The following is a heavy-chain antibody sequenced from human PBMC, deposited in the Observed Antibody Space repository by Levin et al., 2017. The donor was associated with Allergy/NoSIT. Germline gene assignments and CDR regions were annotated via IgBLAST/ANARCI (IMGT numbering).Heavy chain of an antibody. CDR3: AREPNAFDL. V-gene: IGHV4-61*01. CDR2: IYYSGST. Sequence: PSETLSLTCTVSGGSVNSGSYYWSWIRQPPGKGLEWIGYIYYSGSTNYNPSLKSRVSMSVDTSNNQFSLRLTSVTAADTAMYYGAREPNAFDLWCQGTMVTVSS. CDR1: GGSVNSGSYY. J-gene: IGHJ3*01.